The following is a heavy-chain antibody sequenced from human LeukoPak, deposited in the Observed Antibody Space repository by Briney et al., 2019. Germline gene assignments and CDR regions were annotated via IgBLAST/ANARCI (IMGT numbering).Heavy chain of an antibody. CDR1: GFTFSRYG. V-gene: IGHV3-30*18. J-gene: IGHJ4*02. CDR3: AKNQQVGAAAYYFDS. Sequence: GGSLRLSCAASGFTFSRYGLHWVRQAPGKGLEWVTVIANDGKDKKYADSVKGRFTISRDNSKSTLYLQMNSLRAEDTGVYYCAKNQQVGAAAYYFDSWGQGTLVTVSS. D-gene: IGHD2-2*01. CDR2: IANDGKDK.